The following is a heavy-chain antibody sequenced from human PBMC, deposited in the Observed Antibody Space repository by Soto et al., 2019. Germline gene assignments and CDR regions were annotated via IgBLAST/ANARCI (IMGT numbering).Heavy chain of an antibody. CDR1: GFTFSSNS. CDR2: ISSSGKHI. J-gene: IGHJ5*02. D-gene: IGHD6-6*01. CDR3: AKSVAARLDWFDP. Sequence: GGSLRLSCAASGFTFSSNSMNWVRQAPGKGLEWVASISSSGKHIYYADSVKGRFTTSRDNAKNSVYLQMSSLRAEDTAVYYCAKSVAARLDWFDPWGQGTLVTVSS. V-gene: IGHV3-21*01.